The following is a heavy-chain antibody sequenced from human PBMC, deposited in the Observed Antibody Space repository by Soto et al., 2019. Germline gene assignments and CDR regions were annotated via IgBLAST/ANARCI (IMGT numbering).Heavy chain of an antibody. CDR3: ARVGYYYDSGGLDAFDI. Sequence: GGSLRLSCAASGFTFSSYWMHWVRQAPGKGLVWVSRINSDGSSTSYADSVKGRFTISRDNAKNTLYLQMNSLRAEDTAVYYCARVGYYYDSGGLDAFDIWGQGTMVTVSS. V-gene: IGHV3-74*01. CDR2: INSDGSST. CDR1: GFTFSSYW. J-gene: IGHJ3*02. D-gene: IGHD3-22*01.